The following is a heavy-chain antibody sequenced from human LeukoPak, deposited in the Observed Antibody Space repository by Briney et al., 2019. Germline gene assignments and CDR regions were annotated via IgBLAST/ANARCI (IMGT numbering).Heavy chain of an antibody. CDR2: ISGSGGST. Sequence: HAGGSLRLSCAASGFTFSSYAMSWVRQAPGKGLEWVSAISGSGGSTYYADSVKCRFTISRDYSQNTSYLQMNNLRAEDTAVYYCAKYVVTAMVYAFDIWGQGTMVTVSS. V-gene: IGHV3-23*01. CDR1: GFTFSSYA. J-gene: IGHJ3*02. D-gene: IGHD5-18*01. CDR3: AKYVVTAMVYAFDI.